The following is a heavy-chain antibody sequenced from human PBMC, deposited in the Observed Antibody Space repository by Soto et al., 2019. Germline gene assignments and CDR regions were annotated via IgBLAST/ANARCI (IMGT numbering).Heavy chain of an antibody. Sequence: QVQLVQSGAEVKKPGASVKVSCKASGYTFTSYYMHWVRQAPGQGLEWMGIINPSGGSTSYAQKFQGRVTMTRDTSTRTVYMELSSLRSEDTAVYYCARASRGDGSNMKFGYWGQGTLVTVSS. CDR1: GYTFTSYY. CDR2: INPSGGST. J-gene: IGHJ4*02. V-gene: IGHV1-46*01. D-gene: IGHD3-16*01. CDR3: ARASRGDGSNMKFGY.